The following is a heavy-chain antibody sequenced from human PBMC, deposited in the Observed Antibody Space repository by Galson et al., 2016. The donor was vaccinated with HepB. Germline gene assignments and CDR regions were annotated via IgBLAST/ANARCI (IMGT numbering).Heavy chain of an antibody. V-gene: IGHV4-59*01. Sequence: LSLTCTVSGASIRSNYWSWVRQPPGKELEQIATVFYSGGTNYNPSLKGRVSMSTDASKSYFSLRLTSLTAADTAVYFCARIMPFHYGTGSAILTPNYAMDVWGQGTTVIVSS. D-gene: IGHD3-10*01. CDR1: GASIRSNY. CDR3: ARIMPFHYGTGSAILTPNYAMDV. J-gene: IGHJ6*02. CDR2: VFYSGGT.